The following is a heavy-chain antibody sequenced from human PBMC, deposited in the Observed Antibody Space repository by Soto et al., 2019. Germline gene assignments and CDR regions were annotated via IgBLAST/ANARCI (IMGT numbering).Heavy chain of an antibody. J-gene: IGHJ4*02. CDR2: ISSSSDTI. CDR3: ARDNGGSFTIDY. D-gene: IGHD2-15*01. CDR1: GLTSSSYS. V-gene: IGHV3-48*02. Sequence: PGGSLRLSCAASGLTSSSYSMNWVRQAPGKGLEWVSYISSSSDTIYIADSLRGRFTISRDNAKNSLFLQMNSLRDEDTAVYYCARDNGGSFTIDYWGQGTLVTVSS.